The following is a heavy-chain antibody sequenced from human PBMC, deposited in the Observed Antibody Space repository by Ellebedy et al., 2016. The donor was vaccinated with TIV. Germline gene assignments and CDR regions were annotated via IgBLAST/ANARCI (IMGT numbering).Heavy chain of an antibody. Sequence: AASVKVSCKASGYTFTTFAIHWVRQAPGQSPEYMGWINVADGNTNYSQKLQGRVTFTRDTSANTVYMHLSDLRSDDSAVYYCARDPLGYCSGGSCTNNWFDPWGQGTLVTVSS. CDR3: ARDPLGYCSGGSCTNNWFDP. CDR1: GYTFTTFA. J-gene: IGHJ5*02. CDR2: INVADGNT. V-gene: IGHV1-3*01. D-gene: IGHD2-15*01.